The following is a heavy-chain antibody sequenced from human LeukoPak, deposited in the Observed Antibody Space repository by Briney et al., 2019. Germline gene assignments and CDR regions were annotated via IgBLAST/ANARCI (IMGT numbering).Heavy chain of an antibody. D-gene: IGHD2-15*01. CDR2: IIPIFGTA. V-gene: IGHV1-69*05. CDR3: ARGWYLEYYFDY. CDR1: VGTFSSYA. Sequence: SVKVSCKASVGTFSSYAISWVRQAPGQGLEWMGGIIPIFGTANYAQKFQGRVTITTDESTSTAYMELSSLRSEDTAVYYCARGWYLEYYFDYWGQGTLVTVSS. J-gene: IGHJ4*02.